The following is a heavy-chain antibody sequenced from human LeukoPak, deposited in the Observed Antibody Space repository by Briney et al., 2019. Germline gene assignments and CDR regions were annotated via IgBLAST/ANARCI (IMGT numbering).Heavy chain of an antibody. CDR1: GFIFSSYA. J-gene: IGHJ4*02. V-gene: IGHV3-64D*06. CDR3: VYSDYYDSSGYYYDY. Sequence: RGSLRLSCSASGFIFSSYAMHWVRQAPGKGLEYVSAISSNGGSTYYADSVKGRFAISRDNSKNTLYLQMSSLRAEDTAVYYCVYSDYYDSSGYYYDYWGQGTLVTVSS. CDR2: ISSNGGST. D-gene: IGHD3-22*01.